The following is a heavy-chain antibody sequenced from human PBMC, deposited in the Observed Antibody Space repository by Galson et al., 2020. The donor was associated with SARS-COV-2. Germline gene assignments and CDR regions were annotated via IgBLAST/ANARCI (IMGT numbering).Heavy chain of an antibody. CDR1: GSTLSSYG. Sequence: GGSLRLSCAASGSTLSSYGMHWVRQAPGKGLEWVAVIWYDGSNKYYADSVKGRFTISRDNSKNTLYLQMNSLRAEDTAVCYCARSVGYYGMLRGGMDVWGQGATVTVSS. CDR3: ARSVGYYGMLRGGMDV. D-gene: IGHD3-9*01. J-gene: IGHJ6*02. CDR2: IWYDGSNK. V-gene: IGHV3-33*01.